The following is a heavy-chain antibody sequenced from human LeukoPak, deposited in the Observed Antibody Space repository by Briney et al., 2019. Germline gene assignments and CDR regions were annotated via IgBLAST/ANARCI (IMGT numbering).Heavy chain of an antibody. Sequence: WASVKLSCKASGYTFTSYGINWGRQATRQGREWMGWMNPNSDETGYAQKCQGGVTMTRNTAISTAYMELSSLRSEDTAIYHCAGDFYGGYVFDYWGQGTLVTVSS. D-gene: IGHD4-17*01. CDR3: AGDFYGGYVFDY. CDR2: MNPNSDET. V-gene: IGHV1-8*02. CDR1: GYTFTSYG. J-gene: IGHJ4*02.